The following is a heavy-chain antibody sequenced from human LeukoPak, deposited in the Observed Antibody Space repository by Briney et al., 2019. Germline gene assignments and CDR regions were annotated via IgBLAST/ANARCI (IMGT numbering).Heavy chain of an antibody. J-gene: IGHJ4*02. CDR3: AKIRGSMIVVVISPRFYY. D-gene: IGHD3-22*01. CDR2: ISYDGSNE. CDR1: GFTFSSYV. Sequence: PGGSLRLSCAASGFTFSSYVMHWVRQAPGKGLEWVAIISYDGSNEYYADSVKGRFTISRDNSKNTLYLQMNSLRAEDTAVYYCAKIRGSMIVVVISPRFYYWGQGTLVTVSS. V-gene: IGHV3-30*04.